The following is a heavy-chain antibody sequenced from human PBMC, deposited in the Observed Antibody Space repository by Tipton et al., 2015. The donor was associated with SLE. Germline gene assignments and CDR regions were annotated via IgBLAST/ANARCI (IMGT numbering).Heavy chain of an antibody. CDR3: ARAALGGVDY. Sequence: TLSLTCTVSGGSISSYYWSWIRQPPGKGLEYIGYIDNSGSTNYNPSLKSRVTISIDTSKNQFSLKLSSVTAADTAVYYCARAALGGVDYWGQGTLVTVSS. CDR2: IDNSGST. D-gene: IGHD3-16*01. J-gene: IGHJ4*02. V-gene: IGHV4-59*01. CDR1: GGSISSYY.